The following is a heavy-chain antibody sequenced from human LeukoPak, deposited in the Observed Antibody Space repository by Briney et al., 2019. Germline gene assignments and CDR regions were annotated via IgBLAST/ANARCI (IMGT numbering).Heavy chain of an antibody. D-gene: IGHD3-22*01. CDR1: GYTFTSYD. J-gene: IGHJ3*02. Sequence: GSVKVSCKASGYTFTSYDINWVRQATGQGLEWMGWMNPNSGNTGYAQKFQGRVTMTRNTSISTAYMELSSLRSEDTAVYYCARAYYDSSGYSEVVAFDIWGQGTMVTVSS. CDR3: ARAYYDSSGYSEVVAFDI. CDR2: MNPNSGNT. V-gene: IGHV1-8*01.